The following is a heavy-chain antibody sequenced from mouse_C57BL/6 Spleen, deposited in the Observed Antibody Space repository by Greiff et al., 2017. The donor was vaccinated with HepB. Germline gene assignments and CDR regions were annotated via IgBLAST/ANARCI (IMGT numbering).Heavy chain of an antibody. D-gene: IGHD1-1*01. V-gene: IGHV5-4*01. Sequence: EVQLVESGGGLVKPGGSLILSCAASGFNFSSYAMSWVRQTPEKRLEWVATISDGGSYTYYPDNVKGRFTISRDNAKNNLYLQMSHLKSEDTAMYYCAREGDYYGSSSDYFDYWGQGTTLTVSS. CDR2: ISDGGSYT. CDR3: AREGDYYGSSSDYFDY. J-gene: IGHJ2*01. CDR1: GFNFSSYA.